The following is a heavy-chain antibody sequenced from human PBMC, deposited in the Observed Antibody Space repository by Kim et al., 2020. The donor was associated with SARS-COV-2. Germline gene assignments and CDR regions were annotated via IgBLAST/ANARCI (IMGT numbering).Heavy chain of an antibody. Sequence: GGSLRLSCAASGFTFSSYAMTWVRLVPGKGLEWVSTISASGANTYYGDSVEGRFTISRDNSNDTVYLQMNSLRVEDTATYYCAKDRLRFLGWSPGPLHSYGMDVWGHGTTVTGSS. D-gene: IGHD3-3*01. J-gene: IGHJ6*02. CDR2: ISASGANT. V-gene: IGHV3-23*01. CDR1: GFTFSSYA. CDR3: AKDRLRFLGWSPGPLHSYGMDV.